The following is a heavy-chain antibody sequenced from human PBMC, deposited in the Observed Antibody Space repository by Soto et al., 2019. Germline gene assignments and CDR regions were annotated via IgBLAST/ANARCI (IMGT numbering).Heavy chain of an antibody. J-gene: IGHJ4*02. Sequence: KASETLSLTCIVSGGSISSYYWSWIRQPPGKGLEWIGYFYYSGNTNYNPSLKSRVTISVDTSKNQFSLKLSSVTAADTAVYYCTSGRGDYWGQGTLVTVSS. CDR1: GGSISSYY. CDR3: TSGRGDY. V-gene: IGHV4-59*01. CDR2: FYYSGNT. D-gene: IGHD3-10*01.